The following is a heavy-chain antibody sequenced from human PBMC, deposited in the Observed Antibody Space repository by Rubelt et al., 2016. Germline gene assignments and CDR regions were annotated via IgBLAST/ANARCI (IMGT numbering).Heavy chain of an antibody. CDR1: GFTFSSYS. CDR3: AKADYGDAGYYFDY. CDR2: ISGSGVST. D-gene: IGHD4-17*01. Sequence: EVQLVESGGGLVQPGGSLRLSCAASGFTFSSYSMNWVRQAPGKGLDWVSAISGSGVSTSYADSVKGRFTISRDNSKNTLYLQMNSLRAEDTALYYCAKADYGDAGYYFDYWGQGTLVTVSS. J-gene: IGHJ4*02. V-gene: IGHV3-23*04.